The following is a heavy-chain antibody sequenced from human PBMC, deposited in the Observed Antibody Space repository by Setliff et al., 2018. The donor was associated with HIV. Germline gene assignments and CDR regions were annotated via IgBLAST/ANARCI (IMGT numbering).Heavy chain of an antibody. CDR1: GFTFSTFA. Sequence: LRLSCVASGFTFSTFAMHWVRQAPGKGLEWVSSISYDGSRTNYAGSVKGRFTISRDNSNNTLFLEVSSLRPEDTALYYCARDLAITMIVEGAFDIWGQGTMVTVSS. CDR2: ISYDGSRT. J-gene: IGHJ3*02. D-gene: IGHD3-22*01. CDR3: ARDLAITMIVEGAFDI. V-gene: IGHV3-30*15.